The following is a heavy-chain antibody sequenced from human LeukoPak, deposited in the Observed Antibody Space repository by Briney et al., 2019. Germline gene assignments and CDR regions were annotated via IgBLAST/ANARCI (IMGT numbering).Heavy chain of an antibody. Sequence: GTLRLSCAASGFTFSNAWMSWVRDAPGKGLEWIGEISHSGGTTNYNPSLKSRVTISVDKSKNQFSLQLSSVTAADTALYYCARPTGRGGYPTDPFDIWGQGTMVTVSS. D-gene: IGHD6-25*01. CDR2: ISHSGGTT. CDR3: ARPTGRGGYPTDPFDI. J-gene: IGHJ3*02. V-gene: IGHV4-4*02. CDR1: GFTFSNAW.